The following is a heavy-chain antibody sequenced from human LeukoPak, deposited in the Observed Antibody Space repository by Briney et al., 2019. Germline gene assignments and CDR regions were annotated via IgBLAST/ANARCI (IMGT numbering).Heavy chain of an antibody. Sequence: PGGSLRLSCAASGFTFSSYSMNWVRQAPGKGLEWVSSISSSSTYIYYADSVKGRFTISRDNAKNSLYLQMNSLRAEDTAVYYCASSSIAARVLEPWGQGTLVTVSS. CDR2: ISSSSTYI. D-gene: IGHD6-6*01. V-gene: IGHV3-21*01. CDR3: ASSSIAARVLEP. J-gene: IGHJ5*02. CDR1: GFTFSSYS.